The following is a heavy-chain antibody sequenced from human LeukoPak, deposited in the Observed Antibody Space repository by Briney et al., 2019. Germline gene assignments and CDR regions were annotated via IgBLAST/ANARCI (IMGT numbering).Heavy chain of an antibody. Sequence: GGSLRLSCTASGFTFSSYSMNWVRQAPGKGLEWVSSISSSSNYIYYADSVKGRFTISRDDAKNSLSLQMNSLRADDTALYYCARGPRNSSSYQYFQHWGQGTLVTVSS. J-gene: IGHJ1*01. CDR1: GFTFSSYS. CDR3: ARGPRNSSSYQYFQH. D-gene: IGHD6-13*01. CDR2: ISSSSNYI. V-gene: IGHV3-21*06.